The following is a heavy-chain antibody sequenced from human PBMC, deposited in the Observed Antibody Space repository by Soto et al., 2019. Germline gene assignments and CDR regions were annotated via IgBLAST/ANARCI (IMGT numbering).Heavy chain of an antibody. V-gene: IGHV1-69*13. Sequence: SVKVSCKASGGTFSSYAISWVRQAPGQGLEWMGGIIPIFGTANYAQKFQGRVTITADESTSTAYMELGSLRSEDTAVYYCARDGYTYYYGSGSSYYYGMDVWGQGTTVTVSS. CDR1: GGTFSSYA. D-gene: IGHD3-10*01. CDR3: ARDGYTYYYGSGSSYYYGMDV. J-gene: IGHJ6*02. CDR2: IIPIFGTA.